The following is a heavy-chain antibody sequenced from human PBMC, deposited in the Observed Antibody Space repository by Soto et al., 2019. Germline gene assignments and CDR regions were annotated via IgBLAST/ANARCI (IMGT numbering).Heavy chain of an antibody. V-gene: IGHV4-31*03. CDR1: GGSISSGGYY. Sequence: LSLTCTVSGGSISSGGYYWSWIRQHPGKGLEWIGYIYYSGSTYYNPSLKSRVTISVDTSKNQFSLKLSSVTAADTAVYYCARGSKSTYYFDYWGQGTLVTVSS. CDR2: IYYSGST. CDR3: ARGSKSTYYFDY. J-gene: IGHJ4*02.